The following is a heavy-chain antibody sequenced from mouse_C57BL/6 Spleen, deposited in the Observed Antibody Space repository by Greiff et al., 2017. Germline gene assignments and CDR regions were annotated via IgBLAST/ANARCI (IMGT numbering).Heavy chain of an antibody. V-gene: IGHV1-15*01. CDR3: TRSVTTGVEGPAMDY. J-gene: IGHJ4*01. Sequence: VQLQQSGAELVRPGASVTLSCKASGYKFTDYEMHWVKQTPVHGLEWIGAIDPETGGTAYNQKFKGKAILTAAKSSSTAYMELRSLTSEDSAVYYCTRSVTTGVEGPAMDYWGQGTALPLSS. CDR1: GYKFTDYE. D-gene: IGHD1-1*01. CDR2: IDPETGGT.